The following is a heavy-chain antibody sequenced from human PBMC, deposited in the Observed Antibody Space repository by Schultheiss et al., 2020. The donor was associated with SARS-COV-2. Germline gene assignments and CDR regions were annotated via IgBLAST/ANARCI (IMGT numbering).Heavy chain of an antibody. CDR3: ARGSSSWYVED. D-gene: IGHD6-13*01. CDR1: GGSFSDYY. J-gene: IGHJ4*02. Sequence: SETLSLTCAVYGGSFSDYYWSWIRQSPGEGLEWIGSIYYSGSTYYNPSLKSRVTISVDTSKNQFSLKLSSVTAADTAVYYCARGSSSWYVEDWGQGTLVTVSS. CDR2: IYYSGST. V-gene: IGHV4-34*01.